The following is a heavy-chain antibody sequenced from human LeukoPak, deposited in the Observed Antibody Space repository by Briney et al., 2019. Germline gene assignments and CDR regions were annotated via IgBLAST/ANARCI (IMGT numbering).Heavy chain of an antibody. V-gene: IGHV3-30*03. CDR2: ISDGGSNK. J-gene: IGHJ4*02. CDR1: GFTFSSYG. D-gene: IGHD6-25*01. Sequence: PGGSLRLSCAASGFTFSSYGMHWVRQAPGKGLEWVAVISDGGSNKNYGDSVKGRFTISRDNSKNTLYLQMNSLRAEDTAVYYCARGRGEIDYWGQGTLVTVSS. CDR3: ARGRGEIDY.